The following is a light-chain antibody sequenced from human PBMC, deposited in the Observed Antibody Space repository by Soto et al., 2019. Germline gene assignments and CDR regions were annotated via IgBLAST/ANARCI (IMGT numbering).Light chain of an antibody. CDR3: QQYNNWPET. V-gene: IGKV3-15*01. CDR1: QSVSSN. CDR2: GAS. J-gene: IGKJ1*01. Sequence: EIVMTQSPATLSVSPGERATLSCRASQSVSSNLAWYQQKPGQAPRLLIYGASTRATGIPARFGGSGSGTEFTLTICSLQSEDFAVYYCQQYNNWPETFGQGTKVDIK.